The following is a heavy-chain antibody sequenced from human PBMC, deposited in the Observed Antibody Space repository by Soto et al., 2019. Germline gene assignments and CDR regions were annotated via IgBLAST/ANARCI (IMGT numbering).Heavy chain of an antibody. CDR2: GYYSGTT. CDR3: ARTTAVPNSLRSGYFFDY. D-gene: IGHD4-17*01. Sequence: SETLSLTCTVSGGSISSSSYYWSWHRQPPGKRLEWMGYGYYSGTTNYNPSLKSRVTISVDLSKNQFSLRLSSVTTADTALYYCARTTAVPNSLRSGYFFDYWGQGTLVTVSS. J-gene: IGHJ4*02. CDR1: GGSISSSSYY. V-gene: IGHV4-61*01.